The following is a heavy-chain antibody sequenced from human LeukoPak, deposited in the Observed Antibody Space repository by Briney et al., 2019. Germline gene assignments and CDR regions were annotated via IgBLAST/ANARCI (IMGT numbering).Heavy chain of an antibody. J-gene: IGHJ6*02. CDR1: GGSFSGYY. CDR2: INHSGST. D-gene: IGHD2-21*02. V-gene: IGHV4-34*01. Sequence: SETLSLTCAVYGGSFSGYYWSWIRQPPGKGLEWIGEINHSGSTNYNPSLTSRVTISVDTSKNQFSLKLSSVTAADTAVYYCARPNPDCGGDWCGMDVWGQGTTVTVSS. CDR3: ARPNPDCGGDWCGMDV.